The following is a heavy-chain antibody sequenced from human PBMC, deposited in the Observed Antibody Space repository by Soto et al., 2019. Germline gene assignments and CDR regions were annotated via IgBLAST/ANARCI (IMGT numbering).Heavy chain of an antibody. CDR2: IYHSGST. D-gene: IGHD3-3*01. CDR1: GGSISSGGYS. V-gene: IGHV4-30-2*01. Sequence: PSETLSLTCAVSGGSISSGGYSWSWIRRPPGKGLEWIGYIYHSGSTYYNPSLKSRVTISVDRSKNQFSLKLSSVTAADTAVYYCAAHTWGVTIKHSYGMDVWGQGTTVTVSS. J-gene: IGHJ6*02. CDR3: AAHTWGVTIKHSYGMDV.